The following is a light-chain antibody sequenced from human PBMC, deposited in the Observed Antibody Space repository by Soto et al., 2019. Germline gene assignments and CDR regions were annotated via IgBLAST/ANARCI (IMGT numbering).Light chain of an antibody. J-gene: IGKJ3*01. CDR1: QDISNF. Sequence: DIQMTQSPTSLSASVGDRDTITCRASQDISNFVAWYQQKPGKAPKLLIYAASTLQSGVPTRFSGSGSGTDFTLTINSLQPEDVATYSCQKYSSVLVFGAGTKVDIK. V-gene: IGKV1-27*01. CDR2: AAS. CDR3: QKYSSVLV.